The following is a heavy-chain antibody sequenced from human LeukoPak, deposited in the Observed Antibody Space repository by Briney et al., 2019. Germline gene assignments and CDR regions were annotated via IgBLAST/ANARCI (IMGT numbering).Heavy chain of an antibody. CDR2: IYSGGST. V-gene: IGHV3-53*01. Sequence: GGSLRLSCAASGFTVSSNYMSWVRQAPGKGLEWVSVIYSGGSTYYADSVKGRFTISRDNSKNKLYLQMNSLRAEDTAVYYCARERMVRGVTSYNYYGMDVWGQGTTVTVSS. CDR1: GFTVSSNY. D-gene: IGHD3-10*01. CDR3: ARERMVRGVTSYNYYGMDV. J-gene: IGHJ6*02.